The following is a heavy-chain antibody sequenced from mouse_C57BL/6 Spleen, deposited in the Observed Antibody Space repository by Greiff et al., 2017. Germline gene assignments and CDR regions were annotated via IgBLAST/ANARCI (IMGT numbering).Heavy chain of an antibody. Sequence: EVKLEESGPGLVKPSQSLSLTCSVTGYSITSGYYWNWIRQFPGNKLEWMGYISYDGSNNYNPFLKNRISITRDTSKNQFFLKLNSVTTEDTATYYCARSGDYYFDYWGQGTTLTVSA. CDR3: ARSGDYYFDY. V-gene: IGHV3-6*01. CDR2: ISYDGSN. J-gene: IGHJ2*01. CDR1: GYSITSGYY. D-gene: IGHD1-3*01.